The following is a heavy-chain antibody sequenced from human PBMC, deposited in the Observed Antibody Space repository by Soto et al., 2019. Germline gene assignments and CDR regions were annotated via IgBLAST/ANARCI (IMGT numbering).Heavy chain of an antibody. CDR3: ARVVQWPPDLYGMDV. CDR2: ISSSSSYT. D-gene: IGHD6-19*01. CDR1: GVTFSDYY. V-gene: IGHV3-11*05. Sequence: PGGSLRLSCAASGVTFSDYYMSWFRQAPGKGLEWVSYISSSSSYTNYADSVKGRFTISRDNAKNSLYLQMNSLRAEDTAVYYCARVVQWPPDLYGMDVWGQGTTVTVSS. J-gene: IGHJ6*02.